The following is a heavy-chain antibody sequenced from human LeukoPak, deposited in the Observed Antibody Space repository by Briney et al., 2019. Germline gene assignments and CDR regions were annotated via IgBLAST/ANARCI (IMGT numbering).Heavy chain of an antibody. Sequence: ASVKVSCKASGYTFTSYGISWVRQAPGQGLEWMGWISAYNGNTNYAQKLQGRVTMTTDTSTSTAYMELSSLRSEDTAVYYCATNNDYSNPFYYYYYMDVWGKGTTVTVSS. J-gene: IGHJ6*03. CDR3: ATNNDYSNPFYYYYYMDV. CDR1: GYTFTSYG. V-gene: IGHV1-18*01. CDR2: ISAYNGNT. D-gene: IGHD4-11*01.